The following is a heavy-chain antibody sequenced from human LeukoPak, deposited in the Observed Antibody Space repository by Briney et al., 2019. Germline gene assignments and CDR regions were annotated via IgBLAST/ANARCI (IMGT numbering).Heavy chain of an antibody. CDR1: GYSISSGYY. D-gene: IGHD5-18*01. CDR2: IYHSGST. CDR3: ARARRAMVDY. V-gene: IGHV4-38-2*02. J-gene: IGHJ4*02. Sequence: PSETLSLTCTVSGYSISSGYYWGWIRQPPGKGLEWIGSIYHSGSTYYNPSLKSRVTISVETSKNQFSLKLSSVTAADTAVYYCARARRAMVDYWVQGTLVTVSS.